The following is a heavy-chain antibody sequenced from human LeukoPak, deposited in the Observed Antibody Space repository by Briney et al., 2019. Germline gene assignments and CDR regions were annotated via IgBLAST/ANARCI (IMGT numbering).Heavy chain of an antibody. CDR1: GFTFSNFW. J-gene: IGHJ4*02. Sequence: PGGSLRLSCAASGFTFSNFWMSWVRQAPGMGLKWVANVKQDGSEKCYVDSVKGRFTISRDNAKNSLYLQMNSLRAEDTAVYYCATSAAAAATDWGQGTLVTVSS. CDR3: ATSAAAAATD. D-gene: IGHD6-13*01. CDR2: VKQDGSEK. V-gene: IGHV3-7*03.